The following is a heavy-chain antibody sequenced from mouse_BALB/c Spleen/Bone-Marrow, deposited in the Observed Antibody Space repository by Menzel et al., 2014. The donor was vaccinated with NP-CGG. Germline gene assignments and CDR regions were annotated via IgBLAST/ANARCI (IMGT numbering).Heavy chain of an antibody. V-gene: IGHV1S135*01. J-gene: IGHJ3*01. D-gene: IGHD2-1*01. CDR2: IDPYNGDT. CDR3: ASCGNYEAWFAY. CDR1: GYAFTSYN. Sequence: EVKLMESGPELVKPGASVKVSCKASGYAFTSYNIYWVKQSHGKSLEWIGYIDPYNGDTNYNQKFKVKATLTVDKSSSTAYIYLNSLTSEDSAVYNCASCGNYEAWFAYWGQGTLVTVSA.